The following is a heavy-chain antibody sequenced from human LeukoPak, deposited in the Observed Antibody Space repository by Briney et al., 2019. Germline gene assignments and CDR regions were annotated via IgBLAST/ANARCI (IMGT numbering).Heavy chain of an antibody. CDR2: IKSKTDGGTT. CDR1: GFTFSSYS. CDR3: TTVGCSGGGCFFFDY. Sequence: GGSLRLSCAASGFTFSSYSMNWVRQAPGKGLEWVGRIKSKTDGGTTDYAAPVKGRFTISRDDSKNTLYLQMNSLKTEDTAVYYCTTVGCSGGGCFFFDYWGQGTLVTVSS. J-gene: IGHJ4*02. D-gene: IGHD2-15*01. V-gene: IGHV3-15*01.